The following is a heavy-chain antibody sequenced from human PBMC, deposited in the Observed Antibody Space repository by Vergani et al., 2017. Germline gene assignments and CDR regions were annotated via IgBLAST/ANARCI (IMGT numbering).Heavy chain of an antibody. J-gene: IGHJ4*02. Sequence: QVHLEESGGGVVQPGGSLRLSCTASGFSISTYGMHWVRQAPGKGLEWVAFIHFDGTKTDYADSVKGRFTLSRDNSKNTLYLQMNRLRSQDAALYYCARPGARGPFDSWGQGTHVSVSS. CDR2: IHFDGTKT. CDR1: GFSISTYG. V-gene: IGHV3-30*02. D-gene: IGHD3-10*01. CDR3: ARPGARGPFDS.